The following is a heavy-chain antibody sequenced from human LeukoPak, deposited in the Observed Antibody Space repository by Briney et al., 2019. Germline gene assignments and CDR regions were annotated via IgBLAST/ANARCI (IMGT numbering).Heavy chain of an antibody. J-gene: IGHJ6*02. V-gene: IGHV3-30*03. Sequence: PGGSLRLSCAASGFTFSNYGMHWVRQAPGKGLEWVALISYDGSNKYYADSVKGRFTISRDNSKNTLYLQLNSLRAEDTAVYYCARDGPTYRDGLDVWGQGTTVTVSS. CDR3: ARDGPTYRDGLDV. CDR2: ISYDGSNK. CDR1: GFTFSNYG. D-gene: IGHD1-1*01.